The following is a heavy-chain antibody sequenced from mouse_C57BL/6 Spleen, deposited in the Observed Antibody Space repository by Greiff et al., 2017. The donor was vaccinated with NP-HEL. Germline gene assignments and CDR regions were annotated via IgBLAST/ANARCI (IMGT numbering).Heavy chain of an antibody. CDR2: FYPGSGSI. J-gene: IGHJ4*01. V-gene: IGHV1-62-2*01. CDR1: GYTFTEYT. Sequence: VQLQQSGAELVKPGASVKLSCKASGYTFTEYTIHWVKQRSGQGLEWIGWFYPGSGSIKYNEKFKDKATLTADKSSSTVYMELCRLTSEDSAVYFCARHEEEAYYSNLYYAMDYWGQGTSVTVSS. D-gene: IGHD2-5*01. CDR3: ARHEEEAYYSNLYYAMDY.